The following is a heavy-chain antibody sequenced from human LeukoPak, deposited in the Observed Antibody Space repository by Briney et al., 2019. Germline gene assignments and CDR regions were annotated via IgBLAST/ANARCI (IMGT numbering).Heavy chain of an antibody. D-gene: IGHD3-3*01. CDR2: ISSSGSTI. CDR3: ARETTQIFSSDYYYGMDV. J-gene: IGHJ6*02. CDR1: GFTFSDYY. Sequence: GSLGLSCAASGFTFSDYYMSWIRQAPGKGLEWVSYISSSGSTIYYADSVKGRFTISRDNAKNSLYLQMNSLRAEDTAVYYCARETTQIFSSDYYYGMDVWGQGTTVTVSS. V-gene: IGHV3-11*01.